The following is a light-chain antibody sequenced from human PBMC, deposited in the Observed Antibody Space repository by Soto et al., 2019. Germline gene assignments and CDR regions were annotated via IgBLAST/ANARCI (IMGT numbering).Light chain of an antibody. CDR3: FSHRGGDSHV. CDR2: GVT. J-gene: IGLJ1*01. V-gene: IGLV2-14*01. CDR1: SSDVGAYNY. Sequence: QSALTQPASVSGSPGQSITISCTGTSSDVGAYNYVSWYQQYPGKAPKLMIYGVTNRHSGVSNLFAGYKTGNTASLTISGLQAEDEADYYCFSHRGGDSHVFGTGTKLTVL.